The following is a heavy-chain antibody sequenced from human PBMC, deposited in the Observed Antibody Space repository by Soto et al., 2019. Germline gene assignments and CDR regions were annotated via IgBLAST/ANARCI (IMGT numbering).Heavy chain of an antibody. Sequence: GGSLRLSCAASGFTFSSYGMHWVRQAPGKGLEWVAVIWYDGSNKYYADSVKGRFTISRDNSKNTLYLQMNSLRAEDTAVYYCARDLATRDFWSGYHYYYGMDVWGQGTTVTVSS. CDR3: ARDLATRDFWSGYHYYYGMDV. CDR2: IWYDGSNK. V-gene: IGHV3-33*01. D-gene: IGHD3-3*01. CDR1: GFTFSSYG. J-gene: IGHJ6*02.